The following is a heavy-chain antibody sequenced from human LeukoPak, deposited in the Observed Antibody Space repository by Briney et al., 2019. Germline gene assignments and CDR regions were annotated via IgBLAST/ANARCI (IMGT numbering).Heavy chain of an antibody. D-gene: IGHD3-3*01. Sequence: SETLSLTCAVYGGSFSGYYWSWIRQPPGKGLEWIGEINHSGSTNYNPSLKSRVTISVDTSKNQFSLKLSSVTAADTAVYYCARGHEYYDFWSGYYKDYYHYMDVWGKGTTVTVSS. V-gene: IGHV4-34*01. J-gene: IGHJ6*03. CDR2: INHSGST. CDR1: GGSFSGYY. CDR3: ARGHEYYDFWSGYYKDYYHYMDV.